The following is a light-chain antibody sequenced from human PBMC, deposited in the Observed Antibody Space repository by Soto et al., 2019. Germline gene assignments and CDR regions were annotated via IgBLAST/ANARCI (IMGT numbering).Light chain of an antibody. V-gene: IGLV1-44*01. Sequence: QSVLTQPPSASGTPGQRVTISCSGSGSNIGTNTVNWYRQLPGTAPKLLIYDNDQRPSGVPDRFSGSKSGTSASLAISGLQSEDEADYYCAAWDGSLNNVLFGGGTKLTVL. CDR2: DND. CDR1: GSNIGTNT. CDR3: AAWDGSLNNVL. J-gene: IGLJ2*01.